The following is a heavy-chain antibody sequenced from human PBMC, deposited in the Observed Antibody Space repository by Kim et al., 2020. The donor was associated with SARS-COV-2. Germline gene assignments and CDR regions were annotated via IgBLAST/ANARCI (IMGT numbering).Heavy chain of an antibody. D-gene: IGHD3-10*01. CDR3: ARAVYGSGSFIFDY. J-gene: IGHJ4*02. CDR2: LHHSGRT. CDR1: GDSLSSVHY. V-gene: IGHV4-38-2*02. Sequence: SETLSLTCTVSGDSLSSVHYWAWIRQPPREGLEWIGSLHHSGRTYYNPSLKSRVTISVDTSKKQCSLKLSSVTATDTAVYYCARAVYGSGSFIFDYWGQGTRGTVSA.